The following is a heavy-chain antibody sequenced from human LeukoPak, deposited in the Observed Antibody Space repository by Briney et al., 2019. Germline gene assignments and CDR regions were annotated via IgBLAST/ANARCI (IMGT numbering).Heavy chain of an antibody. CDR1: GFTFIIYT. Sequence: GGSLRLSCVASGFTFIIYTMSWVRQAPGKGLEWVSSITSSSSSIYSADSVKGRLTISRDNAKNSLYLEMNSLRGEDTAVYYCARDLAWGAYWGQGTLVTVSS. V-gene: IGHV3-21*01. CDR3: ARDLAWGAY. D-gene: IGHD4/OR15-4a*01. J-gene: IGHJ4*02. CDR2: ITSSSSSI.